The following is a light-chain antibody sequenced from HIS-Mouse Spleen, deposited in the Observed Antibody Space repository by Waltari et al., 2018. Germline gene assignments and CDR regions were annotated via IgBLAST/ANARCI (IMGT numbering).Light chain of an antibody. CDR1: ALPTKY. CDR3: YSTDSSGNHRV. CDR2: EDS. V-gene: IGLV3-10*01. Sequence: SYELPQPPSVSVSPGQTARITCSGDALPTKYAYWYQQKSGHAPVLVIYEDSKRPSGIPERFSGSSSGTMATLTISGAQVEDEADYYCYSTDSSGNHRVFGGGTKLTVL. J-gene: IGLJ2*01.